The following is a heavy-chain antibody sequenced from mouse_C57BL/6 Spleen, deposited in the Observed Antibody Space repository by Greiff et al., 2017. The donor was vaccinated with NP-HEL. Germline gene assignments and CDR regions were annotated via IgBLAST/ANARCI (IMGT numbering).Heavy chain of an antibody. CDR2: INPSNGGT. CDR3: AGSARYYYGSSPYYAMDY. D-gene: IGHD1-1*01. Sequence: QVQLQQPGTELVKPGASVKLSCKASGYTFTSYWMHWVKQRPGQGLEWIGNINPSNGGTNYNEKFKSKATLTVDKSSSTAYMQLSSLTSEDSAVYYCAGSARYYYGSSPYYAMDYWGQGTSVTVSS. J-gene: IGHJ4*01. V-gene: IGHV1-53*01. CDR1: GYTFTSYW.